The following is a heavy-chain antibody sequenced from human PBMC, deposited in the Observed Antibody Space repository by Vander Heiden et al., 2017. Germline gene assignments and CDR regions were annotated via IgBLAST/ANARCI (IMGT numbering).Heavy chain of an antibody. CDR2: ITWSGSDV. CDR3: AKDRYASHWYYFDN. D-gene: IGHD2-2*01. J-gene: IGHJ4*02. Sequence: EVQLVESGGGLVQPGKSLRLSCAASGFSLDDHALHWVRQAPGKGLGWVAGITWSGSDVAYADSVKGRFTISRDNAKKYLYLQMKSLRPEDTAFYYCAKDRYASHWYYFDNWGQGTLVTVSS. V-gene: IGHV3-9*01. CDR1: GFSLDDHA.